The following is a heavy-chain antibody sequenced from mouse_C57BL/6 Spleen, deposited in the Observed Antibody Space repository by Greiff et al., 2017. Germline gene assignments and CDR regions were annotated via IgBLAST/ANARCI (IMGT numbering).Heavy chain of an antibody. CDR3: ARHLGVYYAMDY. CDR2: IWSDGST. CDR1: GFSLTSYG. D-gene: IGHD3-1*01. Sequence: VQLQESGPGLVAPSQSLSITCTVSGFSLTSYGVHWVRQPPGKGLEWLVVIWSDGSTTYNSAPKSRLSISKDNSKSQVFLKMNSLQTDDTAMYYCARHLGVYYAMDYWGQGTSVTVSS. J-gene: IGHJ4*01. V-gene: IGHV2-6*03.